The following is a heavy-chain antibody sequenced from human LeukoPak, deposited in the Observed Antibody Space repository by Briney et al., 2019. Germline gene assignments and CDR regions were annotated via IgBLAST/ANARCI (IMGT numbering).Heavy chain of an antibody. Sequence: PGGSLRLSCAASGFTFNSYAMHWVRQAPGKGLEWVAVISSDGSNNYYADSVKGRFTISRDNAKNSLYLQMNSLRAEDTAVYYCARDRGGDGWFDPWGQGTLVTVSS. V-gene: IGHV3-30-3*01. J-gene: IGHJ5*02. CDR1: GFTFNSYA. CDR2: ISSDGSNN. CDR3: ARDRGGDGWFDP. D-gene: IGHD4-17*01.